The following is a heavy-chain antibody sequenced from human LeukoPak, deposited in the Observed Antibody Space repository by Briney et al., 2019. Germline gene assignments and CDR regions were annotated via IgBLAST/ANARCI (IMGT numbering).Heavy chain of an antibody. V-gene: IGHV1-69*13. CDR3: ARVDTAMESLTSQSYYYGMDV. CDR2: IIPIFGTP. D-gene: IGHD5-18*01. J-gene: IGHJ6*02. CDR1: VGTFSSYA. Sequence: SVKVSCKASVGTFSSYAISWVRQAPGQGLEWMGGIIPIFGTPNYAQKFQGQVTPTPDESTSTAYMQLSSLRSDDTAVYYRARVDTAMESLTSQSYYYGMDVWGQGTTLTVSS.